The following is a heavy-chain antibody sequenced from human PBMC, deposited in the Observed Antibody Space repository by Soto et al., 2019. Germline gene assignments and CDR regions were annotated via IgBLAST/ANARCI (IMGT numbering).Heavy chain of an antibody. CDR3: ARLGGLATISYYFDF. CDR2: IYYRGNA. Sequence: QLQLQESGPGLVKPSETLSLTCSVSDDSINSDKYYWGWIRQPPGKGLEWIGSIYYRGNAYYNPSLQTRVTIPRDRSRSQFSLKLNSVTAADSAVYFCARLGGLATISYYFDFWGPGALFTVSS. D-gene: IGHD3-16*01. CDR1: DDSINSDKYY. J-gene: IGHJ4*02. V-gene: IGHV4-39*01.